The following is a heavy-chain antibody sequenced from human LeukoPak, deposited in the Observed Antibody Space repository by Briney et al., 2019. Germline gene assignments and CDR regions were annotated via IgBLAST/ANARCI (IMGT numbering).Heavy chain of an antibody. D-gene: IGHD2-15*01. CDR1: GFTFSKYA. V-gene: IGHV3-23*01. J-gene: IGHJ4*02. CDR2: ISGSGGST. Sequence: PGVTLRLLCAASGFTFSKYAMSWVRQPPGKGLEWVSVISGSGGSTYYADSAKGRFTIARDNSKNTLYLQMDSLRAEDTAVYYCAKDRDGVGYCSGGSCYSDYWGQGTLVTVPS. CDR3: AKDRDGVGYCSGGSCYSDY.